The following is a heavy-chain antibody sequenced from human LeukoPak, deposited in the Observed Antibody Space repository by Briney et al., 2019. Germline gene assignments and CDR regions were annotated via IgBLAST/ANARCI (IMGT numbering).Heavy chain of an antibody. CDR1: VGSISSYY. D-gene: IGHD1-26*01. V-gene: IGHV4-59*01. CDR2: ISYSGST. CDR3: ARAHSGSSLVEF. J-gene: IGHJ4*02. Sequence: KPSETLSLTCTVSVGSISSYYWSWIRQPPGKVLQWIGYISYSGSTNYNPSLKSRVTISVDTSKNQFSLNLSSVSAADTPVCYCARAHSGSSLVEFWGQGTVVTVSS.